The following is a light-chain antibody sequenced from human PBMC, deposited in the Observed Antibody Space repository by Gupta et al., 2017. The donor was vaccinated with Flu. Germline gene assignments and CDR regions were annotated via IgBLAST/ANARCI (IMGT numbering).Light chain of an antibody. CDR1: RDVSTF. CDR2: AVS. V-gene: IGKV1-39*01. J-gene: IGKJ2*01. CDR3: QRCYIDPHT. Sequence: DIQMTQSPSSLSASVGDRVTITCRPSRDVSTFLNWYQQKPGKAPTLLIYAVSTLQRGVSSRFAGGGSGTEISLIINNLQPEDFATYFCQRCYIDPHTFGQGTRVELK.